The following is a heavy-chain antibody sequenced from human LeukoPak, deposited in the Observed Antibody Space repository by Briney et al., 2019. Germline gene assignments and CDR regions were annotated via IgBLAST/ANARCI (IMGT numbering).Heavy chain of an antibody. D-gene: IGHD6-19*01. CDR1: GFTFDDYA. CDR2: ISWNSGSI. J-gene: IGHJ3*02. Sequence: GRSXRLSCAASGFTFDDYAMHWVRHAPGKGLEWVSGISWNSGSIGYADSVKGRFTISRDNAKNSLYLQMNSLRAEDTALYYCAKEQWLVRHGAFDIWGQGTMVTVSS. CDR3: AKEQWLVRHGAFDI. V-gene: IGHV3-9*01.